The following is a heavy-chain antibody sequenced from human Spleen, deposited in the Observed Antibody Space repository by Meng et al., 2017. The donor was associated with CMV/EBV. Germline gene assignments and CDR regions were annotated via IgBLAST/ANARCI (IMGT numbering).Heavy chain of an antibody. D-gene: IGHD5-18*01. CDR3: ARADTASVRVYFDY. J-gene: IGHJ4*02. CDR2: VYYSGRT. CDR1: GGSISAGGNY. Sequence: SGGSISAGGNYWTWIHQPPGQGLEWLGYVYYSGRTYYNPSLKSRVSISVDTSKNQFSLKLNSVTAADTAVYYCARADTASVRVYFDYWGQGTLVTVSS. V-gene: IGHV4-30-4*08.